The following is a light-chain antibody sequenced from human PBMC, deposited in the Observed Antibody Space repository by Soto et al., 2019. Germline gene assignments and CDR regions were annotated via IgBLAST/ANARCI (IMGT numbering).Light chain of an antibody. J-gene: IGKJ3*01. Sequence: DIQMTQSPSTLSASIGDRVTITCRASQSISTWLAWYQQKPGKAPNFLIYKASSLQGGVPSRFSGSGSGTEFSLTINSLQPDDLATYYCQQYNSYPPTFGPGTKVDVK. CDR2: KAS. V-gene: IGKV1-5*03. CDR3: QQYNSYPPT. CDR1: QSISTW.